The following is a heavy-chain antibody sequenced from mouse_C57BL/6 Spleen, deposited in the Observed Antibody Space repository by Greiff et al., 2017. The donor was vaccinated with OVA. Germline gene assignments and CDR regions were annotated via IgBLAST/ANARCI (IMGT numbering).Heavy chain of an antibody. V-gene: IGHV1-80*01. CDR2: IYPGDGDT. J-gene: IGHJ2*01. D-gene: IGHD4-1*01. CDR3: ARDELGHYFDY. Sequence: QVQLQQSGAELVKPGASVKISCKASGYAFSSYWMNWVKQRPGKGLEWIGQIYPGDGDTNYNGKFKGKATLTADKSSSTAYMQLSSLTSEDSAVYFCARDELGHYFDYWGQGTTLTVSS. CDR1: GYAFSSYW.